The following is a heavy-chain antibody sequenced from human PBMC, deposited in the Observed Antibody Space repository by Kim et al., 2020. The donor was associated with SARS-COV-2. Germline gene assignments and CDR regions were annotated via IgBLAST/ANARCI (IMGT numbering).Heavy chain of an antibody. V-gene: IGHV3-33*01. CDR3: ARDPLSLEKEAVLLPRGGMDV. CDR1: GFTFSSYG. D-gene: IGHD3-10*01. CDR2: IWYDGSNK. J-gene: IGHJ6*02. Sequence: GGSLRLSCAASGFTFSSYGMHWVRQAPGKGLEWVAVIWYDGSNKYYADSVKGRFTISRDNSKNTLYLQMNSLRAEDTAVYYCARDPLSLEKEAVLLPRGGMDVWGQGTTVTVSS.